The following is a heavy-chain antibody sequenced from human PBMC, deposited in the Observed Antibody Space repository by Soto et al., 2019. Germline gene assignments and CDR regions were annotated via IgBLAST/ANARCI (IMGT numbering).Heavy chain of an antibody. Sequence: PSPTRSLPCAISGDSVSSNSAAWNWIRQSPSRGLEWLGRTYYRSKWYNDYAVSVKSRITINPDTSKNQFSLQLNSVTPEDTAVYYCARGSDFWSGSNFYYYYGMDVWGQGTTVTVSS. V-gene: IGHV6-1*01. CDR1: GDSVSSNSAA. CDR2: TYYRSKWYN. J-gene: IGHJ6*02. D-gene: IGHD3-3*01. CDR3: ARGSDFWSGSNFYYYYGMDV.